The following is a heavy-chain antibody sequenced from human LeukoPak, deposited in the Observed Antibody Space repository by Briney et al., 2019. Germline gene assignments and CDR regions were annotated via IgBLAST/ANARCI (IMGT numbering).Heavy chain of an antibody. CDR1: GGSFSGYY. D-gene: IGHD3-10*01. CDR2: IHQSESN. V-gene: IGHV4-34*01. Sequence: SETLSLTCAVYGGSFSGYYWSWIRQSPGKGLEWIGEIHQSESNNYNPSFESRLTISVDKSKNQFSLKLRSVTAADTAVYYCARAGHYCLDYLGQGTLVTVSS. J-gene: IGHJ4*02. CDR3: ARAGHYCLDY.